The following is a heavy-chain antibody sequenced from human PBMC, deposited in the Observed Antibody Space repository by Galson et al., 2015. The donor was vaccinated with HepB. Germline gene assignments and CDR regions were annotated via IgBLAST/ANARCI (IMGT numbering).Heavy chain of an antibody. V-gene: IGHV1-58*01. Sequence: SVKVSCKASGFTFTSSAVQWVRQARGQRLEWIGWIVVGSGNTNYAQKFQERVTITRDMSTSTAYMELSSLRPGDTAVYYCARIRRDSSGYYYWEFDYWGQGTLVTVSS. J-gene: IGHJ4*02. CDR2: IVVGSGNT. D-gene: IGHD3-22*01. CDR3: ARIRRDSSGYYYWEFDY. CDR1: GFTFTSSA.